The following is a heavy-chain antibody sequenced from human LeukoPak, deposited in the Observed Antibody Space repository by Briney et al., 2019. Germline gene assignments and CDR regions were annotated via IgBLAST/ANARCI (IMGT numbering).Heavy chain of an antibody. CDR2: IYAGDSDI. V-gene: IGHV5-51*01. CDR3: ARRVSGGSCYDY. Sequence: GESLKISCKGSGCSFTSYWIGWVRQMPGKGLEGMGIIYAGDSDIRYSPSFQGQVTISADMSISTAYLQWSSLKASDTAMYYCARRVSGGSCYDYWGQGTLVTVSS. J-gene: IGHJ4*02. CDR1: GCSFTSYW. D-gene: IGHD2-15*01.